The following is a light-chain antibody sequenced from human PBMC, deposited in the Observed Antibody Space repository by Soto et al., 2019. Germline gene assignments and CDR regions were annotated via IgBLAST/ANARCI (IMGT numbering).Light chain of an antibody. CDR3: LPHYSYPPT. Sequence: IQLTQSPSSLSASVGDRVTITCRASQGIRNDLGWYQQKPGKAPQRLVFASYNLQSGVPSRFSGSGSGTKFPLPIRSLQAEDFATYYWLPHYSYPPTFGQGTRVEIK. CDR2: ASY. J-gene: IGKJ1*01. CDR1: QGIRND. V-gene: IGKV1-17*01.